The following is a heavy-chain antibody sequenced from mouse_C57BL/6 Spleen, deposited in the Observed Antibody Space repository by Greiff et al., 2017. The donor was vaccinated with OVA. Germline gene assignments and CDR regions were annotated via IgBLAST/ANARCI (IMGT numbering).Heavy chain of an antibody. CDR2: IYPSDSET. J-gene: IGHJ2*01. CDR3: AREGAGTRNYFDY. CDR1: GYTFTSYW. V-gene: IGHV1-61*01. D-gene: IGHD3-3*01. Sequence: QVQLQQSGAELVRPGSSVKLSCKASGYTFTSYWMDWVKQRPGQGLEWIGNIYPSDSETHYNQKFKDKATLTVDKSSSTAYMQLSSLTSEDSAVYYCAREGAGTRNYFDYWGQGTTLTVSS.